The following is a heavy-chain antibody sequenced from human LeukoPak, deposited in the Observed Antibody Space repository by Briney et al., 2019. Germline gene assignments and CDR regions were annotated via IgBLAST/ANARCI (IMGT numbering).Heavy chain of an antibody. CDR1: GVSISSGGYY. J-gene: IGHJ4*02. V-gene: IGHV4-31*03. CDR2: IYYSGST. CDR3: ARGSTGTFDY. Sequence: PSQTLSLTCTVSGVSISSGGYYWRWIRQHPGKGLEWIGYIYYSGSTYYNPSLKSRVTISVDTSKNQFSLKLSSVTAADTAVYYCARGSTGTFDYWGQGTLVTVSS. D-gene: IGHD4-17*01.